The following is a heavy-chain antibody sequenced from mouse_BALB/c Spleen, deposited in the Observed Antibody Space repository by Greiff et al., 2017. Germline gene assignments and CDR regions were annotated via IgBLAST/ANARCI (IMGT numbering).Heavy chain of an antibody. J-gene: IGHJ4*01. CDR3: ARGSTVVAYYYAMDY. Sequence: EVQLQESGPELVKPGASVKMSCKASGYTFTSYVMHWVKQKPGQGLEWIGYINPYNDGTKYNEKFKGKATLTSDKSSSTAYMELSSLTSEDSAVYYGARGSTVVAYYYAMDYWGQGTSVTVSS. D-gene: IGHD1-1*01. V-gene: IGHV1-14*01. CDR1: GYTFTSYV. CDR2: INPYNDGT.